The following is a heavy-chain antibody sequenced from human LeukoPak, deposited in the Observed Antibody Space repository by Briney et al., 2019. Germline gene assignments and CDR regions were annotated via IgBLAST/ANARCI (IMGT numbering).Heavy chain of an antibody. CDR3: ARHLYYYDSSGYPRDY. D-gene: IGHD3-22*01. J-gene: IGHJ4*02. V-gene: IGHV4-39*01. Sequence: ASETLSLTCTVSGGSISSSSHYWGWIRQPPGKGLGWIGSIYYSGSTYYNPSPKSRVTISVDTSKNQFSLKLSSVTAADTAVYYCARHLYYYDSSGYPRDYWGQGTLVTVSS. CDR1: GGSISSSSHY. CDR2: IYYSGST.